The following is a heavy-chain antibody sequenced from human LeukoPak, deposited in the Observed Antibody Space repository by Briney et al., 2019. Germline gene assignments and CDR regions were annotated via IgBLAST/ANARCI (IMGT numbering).Heavy chain of an antibody. J-gene: IGHJ4*02. CDR2: IGPTGSDR. V-gene: IGHV3-21*06. D-gene: IGHD1-14*01. Sequence: GGSLRLSCTAPGLTFSTSGFNWVRQAPGKGLEWVASIGPTGSDRYHADSIKGRFTISRDNANNFLYLQMNSLRAEDTAVYYCATETNGRHYNYWGQGTLLTVSS. CDR3: ATETNGRHYNY. CDR1: GLTFSTSG.